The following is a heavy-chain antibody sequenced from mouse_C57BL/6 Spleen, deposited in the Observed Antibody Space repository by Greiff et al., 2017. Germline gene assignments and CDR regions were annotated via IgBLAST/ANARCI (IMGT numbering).Heavy chain of an antibody. V-gene: IGHV5-17*01. CDR1: GFTFSDYG. J-gene: IGHJ1*03. CDR2: ISSGSSTI. CDR3: ARATVVGYWYFDV. Sequence: EVKLQESGGGLVKPGGSLKLSCAASGFTFSDYGMHWVRQAPEKGLEWVAYISSGSSTIYYADTVKGRFTISRDNAKNTLFLQMTSLRSEDTAMYYCARATVVGYWYFDVWGTGTTVTVSS. D-gene: IGHD1-1*01.